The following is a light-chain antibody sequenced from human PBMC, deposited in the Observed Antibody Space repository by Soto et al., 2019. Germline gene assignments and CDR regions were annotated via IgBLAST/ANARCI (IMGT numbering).Light chain of an antibody. Sequence: IQMTQSPSSVSASVGDRVTITCGASQDIRTWLAWYQQKQGNXXKXXIYVVSSLQSGVPSRFSGSGSGTYLTITISNLQPEDFATYYCLHTDSFPWTFGQGTKVDIK. CDR1: QDIRTW. CDR2: VVS. V-gene: IGKV1-12*01. CDR3: LHTDSFPWT. J-gene: IGKJ1*01.